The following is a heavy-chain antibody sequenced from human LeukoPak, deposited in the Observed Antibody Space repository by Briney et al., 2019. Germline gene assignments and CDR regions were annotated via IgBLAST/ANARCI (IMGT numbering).Heavy chain of an antibody. J-gene: IGHJ4*02. V-gene: IGHV4-30-4*01. CDR3: ARVRGLGFGELLSYYFDY. CDR2: IYHNGNT. Sequence: SETLSLTCTVSGGSISSGDYYWSWIRQPPGKGLEWIGYIYHNGNTYYNPSLKSRVTISVDTSKNQFSLKLSSVTAADTAVYYCARVRGLGFGELLSYYFDYWGQGTLVTVSS. CDR1: GGSISSGDYY. D-gene: IGHD3-10*01.